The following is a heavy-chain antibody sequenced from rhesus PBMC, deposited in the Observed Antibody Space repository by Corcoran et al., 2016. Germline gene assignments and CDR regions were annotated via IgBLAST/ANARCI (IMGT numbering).Heavy chain of an antibody. Sequence: QLQLQESGPGLVKPSETLSLTCAVSGGSISSNYWSWIRQPPGKGLEWIGRISGSGGITDYNPSLKSQVTISASTSKNQFSLKLSSVTAADTAVYYCARDGQYCTGSGCYLYFDYWGQGVLVTVSS. J-gene: IGHJ4*01. D-gene: IGHD2-21*01. CDR2: ISGSGGIT. V-gene: IGHV4-173*01. CDR3: ARDGQYCTGSGCYLYFDY. CDR1: GGSISSNY.